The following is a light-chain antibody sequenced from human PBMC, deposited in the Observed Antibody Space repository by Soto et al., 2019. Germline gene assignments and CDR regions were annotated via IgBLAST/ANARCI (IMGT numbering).Light chain of an antibody. Sequence: QSVLTQPPSVSAAPGQKVTISCSGSSSNIENDYVSWFQQVPGTAPRLLIYDNNKRSSGIPDRFSGSKSGTSATLGITGLQPGDEAEYYCGAWDSSLSAWVFGGGTKLTVL. CDR2: DNN. CDR1: SSNIENDY. V-gene: IGLV1-51*01. CDR3: GAWDSSLSAWV. J-gene: IGLJ3*02.